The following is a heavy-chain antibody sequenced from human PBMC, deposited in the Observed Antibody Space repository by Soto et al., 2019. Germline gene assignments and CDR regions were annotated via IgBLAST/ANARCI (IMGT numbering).Heavy chain of an antibody. J-gene: IGHJ5*02. V-gene: IGHV4-59*01. Sequence: PSETLSLTCTVSGGSISSYCWSWIRQPPGKGLEWIGYIYYSGSTNYNPSLKSRVTISVDTSKNQFSLKLSSVTAADTAVYYCARHLPIAAADWLDPWGQGTLVTVSS. CDR1: GGSISSYC. CDR2: IYYSGST. CDR3: ARHLPIAAADWLDP. D-gene: IGHD6-13*01.